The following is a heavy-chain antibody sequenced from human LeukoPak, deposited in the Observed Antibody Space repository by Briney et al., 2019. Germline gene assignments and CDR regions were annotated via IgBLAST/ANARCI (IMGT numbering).Heavy chain of an antibody. Sequence: ASVKVSCKASGYTFTSYGISWVRQAPGQGLEWMGGFDPEDGETIYAQKFQGRVTMTEDTSTDTAYMELSSLRSEDTAVYYCATAVYSRARFQHWGQGTLVTVSS. V-gene: IGHV1-24*01. CDR1: GYTFTSYG. D-gene: IGHD6-19*01. J-gene: IGHJ1*01. CDR3: ATAVYSRARFQH. CDR2: FDPEDGET.